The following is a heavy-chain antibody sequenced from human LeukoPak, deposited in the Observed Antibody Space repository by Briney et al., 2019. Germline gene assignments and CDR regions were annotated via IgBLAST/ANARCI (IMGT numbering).Heavy chain of an antibody. D-gene: IGHD2-15*01. Sequence: PSETLSLTCTVSGDSINSYYWGWLRQPAGKGLEWVGRLSASGTTNYNPSLRSRVTIAVDTSNNQLSLRVSSVTAADTAVYYCARGSSGYCSAASCFRPEDAFGIWGQGTVVTVS. J-gene: IGHJ3*02. CDR2: LSASGTT. CDR1: GDSINSYY. V-gene: IGHV4-4*07. CDR3: ARGSSGYCSAASCFRPEDAFGI.